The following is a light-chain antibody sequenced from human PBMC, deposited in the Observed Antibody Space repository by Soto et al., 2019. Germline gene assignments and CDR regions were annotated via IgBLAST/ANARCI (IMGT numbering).Light chain of an antibody. CDR2: CGS. V-gene: IGKV2-28*01. CDR3: MQAIQTPIT. CDR1: QSLLHSNGYTY. Sequence: DRVLTQSQLSLLVTPVEPASISCRSSQSLLHSNGYTYFHWFLQKPGQSPQLLIYCGSNRASGVPDRFSVSGSGTDFTLKISRVEAEDVGIYYCMQAIQTPITFGQGTRLEIK. J-gene: IGKJ5*01.